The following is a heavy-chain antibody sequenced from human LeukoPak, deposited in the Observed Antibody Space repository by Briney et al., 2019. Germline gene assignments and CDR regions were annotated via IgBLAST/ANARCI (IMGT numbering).Heavy chain of an antibody. Sequence: SETLSLTCAVYGGSFSGYYWSWIRQPPGKGLEWIGEINHSGSTNYNPSLKSRVTISVDTSKNQFSLKLSSVTAADTAVYYCARWGRYYYGSGGYYNYYYYYYMDVWGKGTTVTVPS. CDR2: INHSGST. CDR3: ARWGRYYYGSGGYYNYYYYYYMDV. CDR1: GGSFSGYY. J-gene: IGHJ6*03. V-gene: IGHV4-34*01. D-gene: IGHD3-10*01.